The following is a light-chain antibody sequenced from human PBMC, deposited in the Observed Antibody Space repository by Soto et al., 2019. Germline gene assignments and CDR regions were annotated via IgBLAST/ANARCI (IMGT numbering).Light chain of an antibody. CDR3: CSYAGSSTYV. CDR2: EVS. J-gene: IGLJ1*01. Sequence: QSVLTQPASVSGSPGQSITISCTGTSSDVGSYNLVSWYQQHPGKAPKLMIYEVSKRPSGVSNRFSGSKSGSTASLTISGLQAEDEADYYCCSYAGSSTYVFGTGTKVTDL. V-gene: IGLV2-23*02. CDR1: SSDVGSYNL.